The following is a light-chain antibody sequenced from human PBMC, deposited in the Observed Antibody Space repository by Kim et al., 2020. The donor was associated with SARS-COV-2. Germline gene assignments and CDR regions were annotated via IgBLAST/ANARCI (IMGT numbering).Light chain of an antibody. CDR3: QSYDNTNWV. CDR1: RGSIASSS. Sequence: NPVTIPCTLSRGSIASSSVQWFQQRPARAPTTVIYEDHHRPSGVPARFSGSTDRSSNSASLTISGLEFEDEADYYCQSYDNTNWVLGGGTQLTVL. J-gene: IGLJ3*02. CDR2: EDH. V-gene: IGLV6-57*03.